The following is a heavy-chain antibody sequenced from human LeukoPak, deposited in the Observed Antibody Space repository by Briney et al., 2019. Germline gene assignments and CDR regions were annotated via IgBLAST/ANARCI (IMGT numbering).Heavy chain of an antibody. CDR1: GGTFSSYA. V-gene: IGHV1-69*04. Sequence: GASVKVSCKASGGTFSSYAISWVRQAPGQGLEWMGRIIPILGIANYAQKFQGRVTITTDESTSTAYMELSSLRSEDTAGYYCARCTIFGVVAGAFDYWGQGTLVTVSS. J-gene: IGHJ4*02. D-gene: IGHD3-3*01. CDR2: IIPILGIA. CDR3: ARCTIFGVVAGAFDY.